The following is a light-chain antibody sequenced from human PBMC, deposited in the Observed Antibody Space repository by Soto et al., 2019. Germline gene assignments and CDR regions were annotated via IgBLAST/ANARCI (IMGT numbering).Light chain of an antibody. CDR3: QQYNIWPSIT. J-gene: IGKJ5*01. Sequence: VMTQSPATLSVSPGERATLSCRASQSVREYLAWYQQKPGQAPRLLIYGASTRATGIPARFSGSGSGTEFTLTISSLQSEDFAVYYCQQYNIWPSITFGQGTRLEIK. CDR1: QSVREY. CDR2: GAS. V-gene: IGKV3-15*01.